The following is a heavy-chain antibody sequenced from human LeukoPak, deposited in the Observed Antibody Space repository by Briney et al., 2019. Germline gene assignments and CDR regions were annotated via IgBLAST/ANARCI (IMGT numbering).Heavy chain of an antibody. CDR2: IYSSGGT. J-gene: IGHJ6*03. D-gene: IGHD3-10*01. V-gene: IGHV4-59*01. CDR1: GGSMSSYY. Sequence: SETLSLTCSVSGGSMSSYYWSWIRQSPEKGLEWIGYIYSSGGTNYNPSLKSRVTMSVDTSKNQLSLKVSSVTAADTAVYYCARVFDSGSQAYFYYMDVWGKGTTVIISS. CDR3: ARVFDSGSQAYFYYMDV.